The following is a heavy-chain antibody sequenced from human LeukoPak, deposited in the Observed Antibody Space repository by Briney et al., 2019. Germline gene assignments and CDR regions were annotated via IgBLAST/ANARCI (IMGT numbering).Heavy chain of an antibody. CDR3: ARDIVGATIGY. CDR2: IYYSGST. CDR1: GGSISSYY. J-gene: IGHJ4*02. Sequence: PSETLSLTCTVSGGSISSYYWSWIRQPPGKGLEWIGYIYYSGSTNYNPSLKSRVTISVDTSKNQFSLKLSSVTAADTAVYYCARDIVGATIGYWGQGTLVTVSS. V-gene: IGHV4-59*01. D-gene: IGHD1-26*01.